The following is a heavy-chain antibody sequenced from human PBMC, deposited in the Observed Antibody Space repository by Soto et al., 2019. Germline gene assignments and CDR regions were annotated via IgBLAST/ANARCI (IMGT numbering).Heavy chain of an antibody. D-gene: IGHD3-3*01. J-gene: IGHJ6*03. CDR2: IKSKTDGGTT. CDR3: TTVPAAYDFWSGYQKTYYYYYMDV. V-gene: IGHV3-15*01. CDR1: GFTFSNAW. Sequence: GGSLRLSCAASGFTFSNAWMSWVRQAPGKGLEWVGRIKSKTDGGTTDYAAPVKGRFTISRDDSKNTLYLQMNSLKTEDTAVYYCTTVPAAYDFWSGYQKTYYYYYMDVWGKGTTVTVSS.